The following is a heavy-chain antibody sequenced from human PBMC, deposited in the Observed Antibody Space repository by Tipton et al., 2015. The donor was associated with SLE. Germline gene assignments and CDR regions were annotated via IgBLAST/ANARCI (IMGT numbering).Heavy chain of an antibody. V-gene: IGHV4-34*01. CDR2: INHSGST. CDR3: AREWVGKLEWSIRGYYYYMDV. Sequence: TLSLTCAVYGGSFSGYYWSWIRQPPGKGLEWIGEINHSGSTNYNPSLKSRVTISVDTSKNQFSLKLSSVTAADTAVYHCAREWVGKLEWSIRGYYYYMDVWGKGTTVTVSS. J-gene: IGHJ6*03. D-gene: IGHD3-3*01. CDR1: GGSFSGYY.